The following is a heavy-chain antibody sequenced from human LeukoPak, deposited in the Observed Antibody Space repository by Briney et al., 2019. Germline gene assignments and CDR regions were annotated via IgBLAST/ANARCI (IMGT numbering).Heavy chain of an antibody. CDR3: VRRATYGLWYFDL. V-gene: IGHV4-59*08. Sequence: PSETLSLTCTVSGGSISSYYWSWIRQPPGKGLEWIGYIYYSGSTNYNPSLKSRVTISVDTSKNQFSLKLSSVTAADTAVYYCVRRATYGLWYFDLWGRGTLVTVS. J-gene: IGHJ2*01. D-gene: IGHD3-10*01. CDR1: GGSISSYY. CDR2: IYYSGST.